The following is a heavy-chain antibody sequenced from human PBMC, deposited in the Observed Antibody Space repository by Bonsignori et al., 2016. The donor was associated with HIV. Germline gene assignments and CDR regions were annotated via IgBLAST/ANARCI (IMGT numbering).Heavy chain of an antibody. J-gene: IGHJ5*02. CDR3: ARDISNGMFDP. Sequence: QVRLVQSGSEMKKPGTSVTVSCTTSGGSFSNHALSWLRQAPGQGPEWMGGIIPIFGSTNYAQKFQGRVTISADETTSTAYMELRSLRSEDTAMYYCARDISNGMFDPWGQGTLV. CDR1: GGSFSNHA. CDR2: IIPIFGST. V-gene: IGHV1-69*13. D-gene: IGHD2-8*01.